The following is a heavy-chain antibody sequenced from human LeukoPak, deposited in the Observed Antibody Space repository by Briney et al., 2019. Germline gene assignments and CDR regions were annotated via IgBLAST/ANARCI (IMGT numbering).Heavy chain of an antibody. J-gene: IGHJ6*02. V-gene: IGHV3-23*01. CDR2: ISGSGGST. CDR1: GLTFSSYA. D-gene: IGHD3-10*01. CDR3: ARYSGAYYGSGSSNYGMDV. Sequence: GGSLRLSCAASGLTFSSYAMSWVRQAPGKGLEWVSAISGSGGSTYYADSVKGRFTISRDNSKNTLYLQMNSLRAEDTAVYYCARYSGAYYGSGSSNYGMDVWGQGTTVTVSS.